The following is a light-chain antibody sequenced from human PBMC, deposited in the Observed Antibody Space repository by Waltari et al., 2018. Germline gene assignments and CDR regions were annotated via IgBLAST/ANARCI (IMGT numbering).Light chain of an antibody. Sequence: QSALTQPASVSGSPGQSITISCTGTSGDVGFYNYVSWYQQHPGKAPKLILYDVFERPSGVSKRFAGSKSGNPASLTISGLQAEDEADYYCNSYAGSSSWVFGGGTKLTVL. J-gene: IGLJ3*02. V-gene: IGLV2-14*01. CDR2: DVF. CDR3: NSYAGSSSWV. CDR1: SGDVGFYNY.